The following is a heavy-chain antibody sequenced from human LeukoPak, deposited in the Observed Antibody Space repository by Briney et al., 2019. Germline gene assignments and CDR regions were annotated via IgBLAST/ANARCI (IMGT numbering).Heavy chain of an antibody. J-gene: IGHJ4*02. D-gene: IGHD6-6*01. CDR2: IIPIFGTA. CDR1: GGTFSIYA. V-gene: IGHV1-69*05. CDR3: ASGLGSSSAFDY. Sequence: SVKVSCKASGGTFSIYAISWGRQAPGQGLEWMGGIIPIFGTANYTQKFQGRVTITTDESTSTAYMELSSLRSEDTAVYYCASGLGSSSAFDYWGQGTLVTVSS.